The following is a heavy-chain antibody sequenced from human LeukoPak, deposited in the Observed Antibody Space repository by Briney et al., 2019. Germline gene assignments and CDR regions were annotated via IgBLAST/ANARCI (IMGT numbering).Heavy chain of an antibody. V-gene: IGHV1-2*02. CDR1: GYTFTGYY. CDR2: INPNSGGT. CDR3: ASETYYYDSSGYLDAFDI. Sequence: ASVKVSCKASGYTFTGYYMHWVRQAPGQGLEWMGWINPNSGGTNYAQKFQGRVTMTRDTSISTAYMELSRLRSDDTAVYYCASETYYYDSSGYLDAFDIWGQGTMVTVS. J-gene: IGHJ3*02. D-gene: IGHD3-22*01.